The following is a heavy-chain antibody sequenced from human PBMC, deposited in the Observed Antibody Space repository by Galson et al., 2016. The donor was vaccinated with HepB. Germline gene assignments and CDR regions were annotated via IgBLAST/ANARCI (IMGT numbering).Heavy chain of an antibody. J-gene: IGHJ4*02. CDR3: ATEVFGMPFNSDY. V-gene: IGHV3-15*01. CDR2: IRSKTAGGTT. D-gene: IGHD2-2*01. Sequence: SLRLSCAASGFTFSNVWMNWVRQAPGKGLEWVGRIRSKTAGGTTDYAAPVKGRFTVSRDDSKNTLFLQMSSLETDDTAVYYCATEVFGMPFNSDYWDQGTVVTVSS. CDR1: GFTFSNVW.